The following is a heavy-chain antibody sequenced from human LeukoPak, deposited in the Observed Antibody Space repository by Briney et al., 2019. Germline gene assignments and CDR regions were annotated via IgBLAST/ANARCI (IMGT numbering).Heavy chain of an antibody. CDR3: ARHPFSSYCTSTSCVRWFDP. D-gene: IGHD2-2*01. CDR2: IYPGDSDT. CDR1: GYSFTNYW. Sequence: GESLKISCKGFGYSFTNYWIGWVRQMPGKGLEWMGIIYPGDSDTRYSPPFQGQVTISADKSISTAYLQWSSLKASDTAMYYCARHPFSSYCTSTSCVRWFDPWGQGNLVTVSS. V-gene: IGHV5-51*01. J-gene: IGHJ5*02.